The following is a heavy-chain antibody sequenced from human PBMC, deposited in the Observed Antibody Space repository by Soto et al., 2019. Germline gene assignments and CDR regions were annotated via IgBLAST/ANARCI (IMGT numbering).Heavy chain of an antibody. D-gene: IGHD2-2*01. CDR2: IWSDGRNK. CDR3: ARDVRRYCSSTSCFNFDY. Sequence: QVQLVESGGGVVQPGRSLRLSCAASGFTFSSYGMHWVRQAPGKGLEWVAVIWSDGRNKYYADSVKGRFTISRYNSKNTLYLQMNSLRAEDTAVYYCARDVRRYCSSTSCFNFDYWGQGTLVTVSS. J-gene: IGHJ4*02. V-gene: IGHV3-33*01. CDR1: GFTFSSYG.